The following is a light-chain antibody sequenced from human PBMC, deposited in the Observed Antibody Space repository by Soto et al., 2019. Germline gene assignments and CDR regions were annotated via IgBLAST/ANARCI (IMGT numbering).Light chain of an antibody. CDR3: AAWDDSLNGVL. J-gene: IGLJ2*01. CDR1: SSNIGSNT. Sequence: QSVLTQPPSASGTPGQRVTISCSGSSSNIGSNTVNWYQQVPGTAPKLLMYSNNQRPSGVPDRFSGSRSGTSVSLAISGLQSEDEADYYCAAWDDSLNGVLFGGGTKLTVL. V-gene: IGLV1-44*01. CDR2: SNN.